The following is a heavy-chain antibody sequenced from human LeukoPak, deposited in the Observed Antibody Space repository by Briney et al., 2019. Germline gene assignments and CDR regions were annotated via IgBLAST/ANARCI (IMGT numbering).Heavy chain of an antibody. Sequence: PSETLSLTCTVSGGSISSYYWSWIRQPAGKGLEWIGRIYTSGSTNYNPSLKSRVTMSVDTSKNQFSLKLSSVTAADTAVYYCARDCDSSGYYLSDAFDIWGQGTMVTVSS. V-gene: IGHV4-4*07. CDR3: ARDCDSSGYYLSDAFDI. J-gene: IGHJ3*02. D-gene: IGHD3-22*01. CDR2: IYTSGST. CDR1: GGSISSYY.